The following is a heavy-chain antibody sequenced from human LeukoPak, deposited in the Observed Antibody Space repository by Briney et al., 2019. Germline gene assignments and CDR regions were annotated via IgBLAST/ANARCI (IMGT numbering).Heavy chain of an antibody. Sequence: GGSLRLSCAASGFTFSSYSMNWVRQAPGKGLEWVSYISSSSSTIYYADSVKGRFTISRDYAKNSLYPQMNSLRAEDTAVYYCARNYGDYHYYYGMDVWGQGTTVTVSS. J-gene: IGHJ6*02. CDR1: GFTFSSYS. D-gene: IGHD4-17*01. CDR3: ARNYGDYHYYYGMDV. CDR2: ISSSSSTI. V-gene: IGHV3-48*01.